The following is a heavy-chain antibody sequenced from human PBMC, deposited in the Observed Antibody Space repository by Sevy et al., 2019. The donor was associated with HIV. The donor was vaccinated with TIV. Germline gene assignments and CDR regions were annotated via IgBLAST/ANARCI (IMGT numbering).Heavy chain of an antibody. J-gene: IGHJ3*02. CDR3: AKERITKDAFDI. Sequence: GGSLRLSCAASGFTFDDYAMHWVRQAPGKGLEWVSGTSWNSGSIGYADSVKGRFTISRDNAKNSLYLQMNSLRAEDTALYYCAKERITKDAFDIWGQGTMVTVSS. V-gene: IGHV3-9*01. CDR2: TSWNSGSI. D-gene: IGHD3-10*01. CDR1: GFTFDDYA.